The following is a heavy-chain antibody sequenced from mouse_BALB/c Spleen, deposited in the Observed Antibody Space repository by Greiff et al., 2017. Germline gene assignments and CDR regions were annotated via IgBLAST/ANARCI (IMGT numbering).Heavy chain of an antibody. Sequence: EVPPQPFGPEPVKPGASVKISCQASGFSFTDYYIPLVKQSHLKSLEWIGRINPYNCATSYNQNFKDKASLTVDKSSSTAYMEPHSLTSEDSAVYYCARDAYWGQGTTLTVSS. CDR3: ARDAY. V-gene: IGHV1-26*01. J-gene: IGHJ2*01. CDR2: INPYNCAT. CDR1: GFSFTDYY.